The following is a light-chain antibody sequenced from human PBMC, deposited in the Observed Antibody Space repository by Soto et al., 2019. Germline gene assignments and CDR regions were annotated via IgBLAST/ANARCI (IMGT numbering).Light chain of an antibody. J-gene: IGKJ3*01. CDR2: GAS. CDR3: QQLNTCPPFFT. CDR1: QGIRSY. V-gene: IGKV1-9*01. Sequence: DIQLTQSPSFLSASVGDRVTITCRASQGIRSYLAWYQQRPGKAPELLIYGASTLRPGGASRFSGSGSGTEFTLTISSLQPEDFATYFCQQLNTCPPFFTFGPGTKVEIK.